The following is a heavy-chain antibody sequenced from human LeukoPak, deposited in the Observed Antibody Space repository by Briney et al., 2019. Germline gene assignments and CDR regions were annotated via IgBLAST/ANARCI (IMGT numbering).Heavy chain of an antibody. D-gene: IGHD2-15*01. V-gene: IGHV4-39*01. Sequence: PSETLSLTCAVYGGSFSGYYWGWIRQPPGKGLEWIGSIYYSGSTYYNPSLKSRVTISVDTSKNQFSLKLSSVTAADTAVYYCARHVPAREDIVVVVAAGVAFDIWGKGTMVTVSS. CDR1: GGSFSGYY. CDR2: IYYSGST. CDR3: ARHVPAREDIVVVVAAGVAFDI. J-gene: IGHJ3*02.